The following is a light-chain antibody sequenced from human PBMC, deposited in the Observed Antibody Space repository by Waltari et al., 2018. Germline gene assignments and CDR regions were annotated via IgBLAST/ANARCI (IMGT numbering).Light chain of an antibody. J-gene: IGKJ2*01. V-gene: IGKV1-5*03. CDR2: KAS. CDR3: QQYNTYSS. CDR1: QSISNW. Sequence: DIQMTQSPSSLSASVGDRVTITCRASQSISNWLAWYQQKPGKAPILLIYKASILKSGVPSRFSGSGSGTQFTLTISSLQPGDFATSYCQQYNTYSSFGQGTMLEIK.